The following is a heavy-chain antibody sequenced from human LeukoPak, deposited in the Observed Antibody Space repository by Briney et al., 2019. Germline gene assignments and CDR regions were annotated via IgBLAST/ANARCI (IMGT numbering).Heavy chain of an antibody. CDR3: ARGNYASTTYRVYYFDS. CDR1: GGSISSSSYY. D-gene: IGHD3-22*01. CDR2: IYYSGNT. V-gene: IGHV4-39*07. Sequence: SETLSLTCTVSGGSISSSSYYWGWIRQPPGKGLEWIGSIYYSGNTYYNPSLKSRVTISVDTSKNQFSLKLSSVTAADTAVYYCARGNYASTTYRVYYFDSWGQGTLVTVSS. J-gene: IGHJ4*02.